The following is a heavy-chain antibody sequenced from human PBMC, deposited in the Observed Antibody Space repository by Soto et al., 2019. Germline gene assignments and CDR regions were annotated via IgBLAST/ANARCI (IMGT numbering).Heavy chain of an antibody. CDR3: ARGDATKIVVTTYYAMDV. V-gene: IGHV1-69*12. J-gene: IGHJ6*02. Sequence: QVQLVQSGAEVKKHGSSVKVSCKASGGSLSNYGISWVRQAPGQGLEWMGGIIPVFGTANYAQKFQGRVTITADESTNIVYMDVTSLRSEDTAVYYCARGDATKIVVTTYYAMDVWGQGTTVTVSS. D-gene: IGHD4-17*01. CDR2: IIPVFGTA. CDR1: GGSLSNYG.